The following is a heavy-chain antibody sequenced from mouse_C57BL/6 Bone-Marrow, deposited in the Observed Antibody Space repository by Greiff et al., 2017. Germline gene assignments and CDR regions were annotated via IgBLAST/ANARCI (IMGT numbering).Heavy chain of an antibody. CDR2: IWSDGST. J-gene: IGHJ4*01. V-gene: IGHV2-6-1*01. D-gene: IGHD2-1*01. Sequence: QVQLQQSGPGLVAPSQSLSITCTVSGFSLTSYGVHWVRQPPGKGLEWLVVIWSDGSTTYNSALKSRLSISKDNSKSQVFLKMNSLQTDDTAMYYCARHGYYGKGCYAMDYWGQGTSVTVSS. CDR3: ARHGYYGKGCYAMDY. CDR1: GFSLTSYG.